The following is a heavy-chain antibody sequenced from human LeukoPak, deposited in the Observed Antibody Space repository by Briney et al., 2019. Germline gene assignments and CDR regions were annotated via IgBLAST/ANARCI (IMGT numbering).Heavy chain of an antibody. V-gene: IGHV3-21*01. CDR3: ARVSSGITHND. J-gene: IGHJ4*02. D-gene: IGHD3-10*01. CDR1: GFTFSSYS. CDR2: ISSSSNSI. Sequence: GGSLRLSCAASGFTFSSYSMNWVRQAPGKGLEWVSSISSSSNSIYYAGSVKGRLTISRDNAKNSLYLQMNSLRAEDTAVYFCARVSSGITHNDWGQGTLVTVSS.